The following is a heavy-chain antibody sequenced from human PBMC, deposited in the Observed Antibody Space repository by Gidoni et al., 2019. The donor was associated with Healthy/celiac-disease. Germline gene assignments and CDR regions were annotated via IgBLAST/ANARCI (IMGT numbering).Heavy chain of an antibody. CDR1: GASVSSTRAA. CDR2: TYYRSKWYN. Sequence: QVQLQQSGPGLVKPSQTLSLTCAISGASVSSTRAAWNWIRQSPSRGLEWLGRTYYRSKWYNDYAVSVKSRITINPDTSKNQFSLQLNSVTPEDTAVYYCAREGLYSSSSEPYNWFDPWGQGTLVTVSS. V-gene: IGHV6-1*01. CDR3: AREGLYSSSSEPYNWFDP. D-gene: IGHD6-6*01. J-gene: IGHJ5*02.